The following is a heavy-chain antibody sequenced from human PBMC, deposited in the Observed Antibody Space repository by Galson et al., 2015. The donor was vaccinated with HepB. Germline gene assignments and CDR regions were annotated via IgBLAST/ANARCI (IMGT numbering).Heavy chain of an antibody. J-gene: IGHJ4*02. V-gene: IGHV4-39*01. D-gene: IGHD4-17*01. CDR2: IYYSGRT. CDR1: GGSISTSSYY. Sequence: SETLSLTCTVFGGSISTSSYYWGWIRQPPGKGLDWIGSIYYSGRTYYNSSLKSRVTISVDTSKNQFSLKLSSVTAADTAVYYCASWTTVTTSFDYWGQGTLVTVSS. CDR3: ASWTTVTTSFDY.